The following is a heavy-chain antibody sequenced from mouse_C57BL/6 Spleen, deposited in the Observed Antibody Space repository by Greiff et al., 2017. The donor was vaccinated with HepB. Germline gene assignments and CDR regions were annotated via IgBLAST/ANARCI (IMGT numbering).Heavy chain of an antibody. D-gene: IGHD2-12*01. V-gene: IGHV1-22*01. CDR2: INPNNGGT. J-gene: IGHJ1*03. CDR3: AGTIPSHWYFDV. CDR1: GYTFTDYN. Sequence: SGPELVKPGASVKMSCKASGYTFTDYNMHWVKQSHGKSLEWIGYINPNNGGTSYNQKFKGKATLTVNKSSSTAYMELRSLTSEDSAVYYCAGTIPSHWYFDVWGTGTTVTVSS.